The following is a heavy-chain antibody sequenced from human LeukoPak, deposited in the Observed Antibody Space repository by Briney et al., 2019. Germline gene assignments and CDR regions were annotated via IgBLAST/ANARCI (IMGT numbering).Heavy chain of an antibody. Sequence: GGSLRLSCAASGFTFSSYSMNWVRQAPGKGLEWVSSISSSSGYIYYADSVKGRFTISRDNAKNSLYLQMNSLRAEDTAVYYCAGLNIVVVPAAQSDAFDIWGQGTMVTVSS. D-gene: IGHD2-2*01. V-gene: IGHV3-21*01. CDR3: AGLNIVVVPAAQSDAFDI. J-gene: IGHJ3*02. CDR2: ISSSSGYI. CDR1: GFTFSSYS.